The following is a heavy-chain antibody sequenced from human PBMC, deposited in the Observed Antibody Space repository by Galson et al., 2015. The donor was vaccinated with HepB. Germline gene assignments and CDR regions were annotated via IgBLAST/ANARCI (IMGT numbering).Heavy chain of an antibody. D-gene: IGHD6-6*01. J-gene: IGHJ5*02. V-gene: IGHV5-51*03. CDR3: ARVGYSSSWRDWFDP. CDR1: GYSFTSYW. CDR2: IYPGDSDT. Sequence: QSGAEVKKPGGSLKISCKGSGYSFTSYWIGWVRQMPGKGLEWMGIIYPGDSDTRYSPSFQGHVTISADKSISTAYLQWSSLKASDTAMYYCARVGYSSSWRDWFDPWGQGTLVTVSS.